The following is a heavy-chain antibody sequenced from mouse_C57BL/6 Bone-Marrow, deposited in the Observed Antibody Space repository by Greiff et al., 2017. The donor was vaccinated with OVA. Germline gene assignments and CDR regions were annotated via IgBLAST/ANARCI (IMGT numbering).Heavy chain of an antibody. V-gene: IGHV1-55*01. CDR2: IYPGSGST. J-gene: IGHJ3*01. Sequence: QVQLQQPGAELVKPGASVKMSCKASGYTFTSYWITWVKQRPGQGLEWIGDIYPGSGSTNYNEKFKSKATLTVDTSSSTAYMQLSSLTSEDSAVYYCTRDLYGSSLWCAYWRRETLDTVSA. CDR1: GYTFTSYW. D-gene: IGHD1-1*01. CDR3: TRDLYGSSLWCAY.